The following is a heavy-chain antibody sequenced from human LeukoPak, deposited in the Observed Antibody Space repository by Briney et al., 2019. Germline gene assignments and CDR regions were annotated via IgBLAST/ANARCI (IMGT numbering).Heavy chain of an antibody. CDR1: GFTFSYYT. V-gene: IGHV3-48*01. CDR3: ARGHAYAFDI. CDR2: IRSSDGTV. Sequence: GGSLRLSCVASGFTFSYYTMSWARQAPGKGLEWISYIRSSDGTVSYADSVKGRFTISTDTAKNSLFLQMNSLSAEDTAVYYCARGHAYAFDIWGQGTMATVSS. J-gene: IGHJ3*02.